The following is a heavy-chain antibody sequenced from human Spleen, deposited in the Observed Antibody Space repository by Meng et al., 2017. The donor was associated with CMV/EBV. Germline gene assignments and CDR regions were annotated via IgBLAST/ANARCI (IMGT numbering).Heavy chain of an antibody. D-gene: IGHD2-2*03. Sequence: GGSLRLSCAASGFTFSSYTMNWVRQAPGKGLEWVSSISSSSSYKYYADSVKGRFTISRDNAKNSLYLQMNSLRAEDTAVYYCARDWMDYYYYGMDVWGQGTTVTVSS. CDR2: ISSSSSYK. CDR1: GFTFSSYT. J-gene: IGHJ6*02. CDR3: ARDWMDYYYYGMDV. V-gene: IGHV3-21*01.